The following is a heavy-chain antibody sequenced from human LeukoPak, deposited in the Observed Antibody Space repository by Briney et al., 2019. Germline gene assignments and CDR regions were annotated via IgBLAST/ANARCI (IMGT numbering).Heavy chain of an antibody. CDR2: MYYNRST. J-gene: IGHJ3*02. CDR1: GGSISSYY. V-gene: IGHV4-59*12. CDR3: ARGGGYFLIDAFDI. Sequence: SETLSLTCTVSGGSISSYYWSWLRQPPGKGLEWIGYMYYNRSTNYHPSLKSRVTISVDTSKNQFSLKLSSVTAADTAVYYCARGGGYFLIDAFDIWGLGTMVTVSS. D-gene: IGHD3-22*01.